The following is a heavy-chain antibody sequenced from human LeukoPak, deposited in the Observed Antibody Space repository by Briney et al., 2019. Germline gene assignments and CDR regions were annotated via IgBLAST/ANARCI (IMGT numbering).Heavy chain of an antibody. CDR1: GFTFSSYA. CDR2: ISGSGGST. J-gene: IGHJ4*02. D-gene: IGHD3-10*01. Sequence: GGSPRLSCAASGFTFSSYAMSWVRQAPGKGLEWVSAISGSGGSTYYADSVKGRFTISRDNSKNTLYLQMNSLRAEDTAVYYCAKASNYGSGSYYPRGVDYWGQGTLVTVSS. V-gene: IGHV3-23*01. CDR3: AKASNYGSGSYYPRGVDY.